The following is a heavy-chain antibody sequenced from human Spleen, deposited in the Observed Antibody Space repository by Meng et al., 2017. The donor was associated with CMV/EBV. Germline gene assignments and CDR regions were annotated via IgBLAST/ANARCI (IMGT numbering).Heavy chain of an antibody. V-gene: IGHV3-33*01. D-gene: IGHD2-15*01. CDR3: ARLGFCSGGSCYPTPYGMDV. CDR2: IWYDASNK. J-gene: IGHJ6*02. Sequence: GESLKISCAASGFTFSRYGMHWVCQAPGKGLEWVAVIWYDASNKYYADSVKGRFTISRDNSKKTLYLQMNSLRVEDTAVYYCARLGFCSGGSCYPTPYGMDVWGQGTTVTVSS. CDR1: GFTFSRYG.